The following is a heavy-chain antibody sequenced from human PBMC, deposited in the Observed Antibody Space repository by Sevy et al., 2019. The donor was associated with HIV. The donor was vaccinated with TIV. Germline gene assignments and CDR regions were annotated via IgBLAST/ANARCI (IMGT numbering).Heavy chain of an antibody. J-gene: IGHJ6*02. D-gene: IGHD2-8*02. CDR2: ISKDGRTK. CDR3: AKDRCTGDVYENYYYALDI. CDR1: GFTFNSYA. Sequence: GGSLRLSCAASGFTFNSYAMHWVRQAPGKGLEWVAVISKDGRTKYYAESVKGRFTISRDNSKNTLNLQMNSLRAEDTAVFYCAKDRCTGDVYENYYYALDIWGQGTTVTVSS. V-gene: IGHV3-30*18.